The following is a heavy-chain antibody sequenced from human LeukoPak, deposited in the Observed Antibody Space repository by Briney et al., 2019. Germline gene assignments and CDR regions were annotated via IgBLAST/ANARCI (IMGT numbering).Heavy chain of an antibody. CDR1: GFTFSSYA. D-gene: IGHD5-18*01. J-gene: IGHJ4*02. CDR2: ISESGGST. V-gene: IGHV3-23*01. Sequence: GGSLRLSCAASGFTFSSYAMSWVRQAPGKGLEWVSAISESGGSTYYADSVKGRFTISRDSSKNTLYLQMNSLRAEDTAVYYCAKGSGYGQYYFDYWGQGTLVTVSS. CDR3: AKGSGYGQYYFDY.